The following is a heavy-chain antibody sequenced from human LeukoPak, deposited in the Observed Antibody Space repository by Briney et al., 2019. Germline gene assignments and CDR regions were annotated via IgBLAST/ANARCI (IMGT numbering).Heavy chain of an antibody. Sequence: TGGSLRLSCAASGFTFSSYAMSWVRQAPGKGLEWVSAISGSGGSTYYADSVKGRFTISRDNSKNTLFLQMDSLRAEDTAVYYCARDPFCGGDCYLYYWGQGTLVTVSS. V-gene: IGHV3-23*01. CDR3: ARDPFCGGDCYLYY. D-gene: IGHD2-21*02. CDR1: GFTFSSYA. J-gene: IGHJ4*02. CDR2: ISGSGGST.